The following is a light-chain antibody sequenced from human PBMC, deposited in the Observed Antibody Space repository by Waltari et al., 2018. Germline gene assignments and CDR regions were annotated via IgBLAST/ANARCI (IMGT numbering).Light chain of an antibody. V-gene: IGKV1-39*01. J-gene: IGKJ2*01. CDR2: AAS. CDR1: QSISYY. CDR3: QQSYTTPRT. Sequence: DIQMTQSPSSLSASVGDRVTITCRASQSISYYVNWYQQRPGKAPQLLIYAASSLQSGVPSRFRVGGSGTEFTLTISSLQPEDFATYHCQQSYTTPRTFGQGTRLEI.